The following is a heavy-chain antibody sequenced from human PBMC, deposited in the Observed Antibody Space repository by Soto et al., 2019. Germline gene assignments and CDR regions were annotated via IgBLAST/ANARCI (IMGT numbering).Heavy chain of an antibody. D-gene: IGHD1-26*01. V-gene: IGHV4-59*11. J-gene: IGHJ3*02. Sequence: QVQLQESGPRLVKPSETLSLTCNVSGGPIFSHYWGWVRQPPREGTGVDWIYLLQWTTKYSPSLRSRVTISVDMSKDQFSLKLNSVTAADTAVYYCARGHGYGGSTFDIWGQGSMVTVSS. CDR1: GGPIFSHY. CDR2: LLQWTT. CDR3: ARGHGYGGSTFDI.